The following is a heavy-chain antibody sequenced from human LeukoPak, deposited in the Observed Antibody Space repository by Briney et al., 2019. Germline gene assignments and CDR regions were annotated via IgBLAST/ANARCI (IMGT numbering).Heavy chain of an antibody. CDR3: ATLIRITMIVVPSGLDY. CDR1: GGTFSSYA. Sequence: GSSVKVSCKASGGTFSSYAISWVRQAPGQGLEWMGGIIPIFGTANYAQKFQGRVTITADESTSTAYMELSSLRSEDTAVYYCATLIRITMIVVPSGLDYWGQGTLVTVSS. D-gene: IGHD3-22*01. CDR2: IIPIFGTA. V-gene: IGHV1-69*01. J-gene: IGHJ4*02.